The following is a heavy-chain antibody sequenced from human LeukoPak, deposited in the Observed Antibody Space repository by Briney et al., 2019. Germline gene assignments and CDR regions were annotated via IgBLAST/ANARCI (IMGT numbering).Heavy chain of an antibody. Sequence: SQTLSLTCAISGDTVSSNSAAWNWLRQSPSRGLEWLVRTYYRSNWYNDYAVSVKSRITINPDTSKNQFSLQLNSVTPEDTAVYYCARVARDRIAVAGGYFDYWGQGTLVTVSS. CDR3: ARVARDRIAVAGGYFDY. J-gene: IGHJ4*02. D-gene: IGHD6-19*01. V-gene: IGHV6-1*01. CDR2: TYYRSNWYN. CDR1: GDTVSSNSAA.